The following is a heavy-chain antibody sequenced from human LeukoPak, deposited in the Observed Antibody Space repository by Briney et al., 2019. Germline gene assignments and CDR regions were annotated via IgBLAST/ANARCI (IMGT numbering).Heavy chain of an antibody. CDR1: GFTLSHYY. CDR3: ARQGSEIDY. Sequence: GGSLRLSCAASGFTLSHYYMTWIRQAPGKGLEWLSCISSSCDTIYYADSVKGRFTVSRDNAENSLYLQMNSLRAEDTAMYYCARQGSEIDYWGQGTLVTVSS. V-gene: IGHV3-11*01. J-gene: IGHJ4*02. CDR2: ISSSCDTI.